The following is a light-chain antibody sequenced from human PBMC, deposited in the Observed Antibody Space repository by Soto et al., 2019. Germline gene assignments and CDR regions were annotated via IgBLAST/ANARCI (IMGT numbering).Light chain of an antibody. CDR1: QSVLYSSNNKNY. V-gene: IGKV4-1*01. Sequence: DIVMTQSPDSLAVSLGERATINCQSSQSVLYSSNNKNYLAWYQQKPGQPPKLLIYWASTRESGVPDRFSGSGSGTDFTPTISSLQAEDVAVYYCQQYYSTPHTFGPGTKVDIK. CDR2: WAS. CDR3: QQYYSTPHT. J-gene: IGKJ3*01.